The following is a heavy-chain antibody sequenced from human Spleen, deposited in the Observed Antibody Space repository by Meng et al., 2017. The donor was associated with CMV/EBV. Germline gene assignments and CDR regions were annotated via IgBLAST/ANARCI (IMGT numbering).Heavy chain of an antibody. CDR1: GYSFTSYW. J-gene: IGHJ4*02. D-gene: IGHD3-16*01. CDR3: ARRLGLGGYYFEY. Sequence: GESLKISCKGSGYSFTSYWIGWVRQMPGKGLEWMGIIFPGDSDTRYSPSFQGQVTFSADKSISTAYLQWNRLKASDTAMYYCARRLGLGGYYFEYWGQGTLVTVSS. V-gene: IGHV5-51*01. CDR2: IFPGDSDT.